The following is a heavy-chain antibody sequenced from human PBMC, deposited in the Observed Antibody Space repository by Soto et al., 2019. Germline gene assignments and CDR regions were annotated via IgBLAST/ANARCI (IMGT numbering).Heavy chain of an antibody. CDR3: AKGGSYYYDSSGYYRY. Sequence: GGSLRLSCVASGFTFSSFAMTWVRQAPGKGLEWVSAVSGSGASTYHSDSVKGRFTISRDNSKNTLYLQMNSLRAEDTAVYYCAKGGSYYYDSSGYYRYWGQGTLVTV. D-gene: IGHD3-22*01. V-gene: IGHV3-23*01. CDR2: VSGSGAST. CDR1: GFTFSSFA. J-gene: IGHJ4*02.